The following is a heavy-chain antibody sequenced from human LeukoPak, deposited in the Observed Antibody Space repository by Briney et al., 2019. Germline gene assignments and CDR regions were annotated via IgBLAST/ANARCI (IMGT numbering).Heavy chain of an antibody. J-gene: IGHJ3*02. CDR1: GGSFSGYY. D-gene: IGHD3-10*01. CDR3: ASVSYDAFDI. V-gene: IGHV4-34*01. CDR2: INHGGST. Sequence: SETLSLTCAVYGGSFSGYYWSWIRQPPGKGLEWIGEINHGGSTNYNPSLKSRVTISVDTSKNQFSLKLSSVTAADTAVYYCASVSYDAFDIWGQGTMVTVSS.